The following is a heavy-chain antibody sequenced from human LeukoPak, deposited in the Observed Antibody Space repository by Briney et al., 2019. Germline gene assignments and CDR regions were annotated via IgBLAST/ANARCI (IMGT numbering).Heavy chain of an antibody. CDR1: GFTSSSYG. D-gene: IGHD3-22*01. Sequence: GGSLRLSCAASGFTSSSYGMSWVRQAPGKGLEWVSAISVSGGSTYYADSVKGRFTISRDNSKNTLYLQMNSLRAEDTAVYYCAKDWYDSSGYHQPHAFDIWGQGAMVTVSS. J-gene: IGHJ3*02. CDR2: ISVSGGST. V-gene: IGHV3-23*01. CDR3: AKDWYDSSGYHQPHAFDI.